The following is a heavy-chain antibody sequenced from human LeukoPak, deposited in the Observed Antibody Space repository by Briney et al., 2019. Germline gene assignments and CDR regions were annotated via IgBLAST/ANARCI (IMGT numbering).Heavy chain of an antibody. CDR3: AKWKYSNSGIDDY. CDR1: GFTFSSYS. D-gene: IGHD6-6*01. J-gene: IGHJ4*02. V-gene: IGHV3-21*04. Sequence: GGSLRLSCAASGFTFSSYSMNWVRQAPGKGLEWVSGITDNSDYLYYADSMKGRFTISRDNSKNMLYLQMNSLRAEDTAVYYCAKWKYSNSGIDDYWGQGTLVTVSS. CDR2: ITDNSDYL.